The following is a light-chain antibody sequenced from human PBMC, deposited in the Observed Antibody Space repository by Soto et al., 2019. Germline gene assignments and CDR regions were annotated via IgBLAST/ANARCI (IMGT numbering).Light chain of an antibody. V-gene: IGLV1-51*01. CDR3: GAWDTTLSGVL. CDR2: DTN. Sequence: QSVLTQPPSVSAAPGQPVTISCSGGTSNIVNNYVSWYQQFPGTAPRLLIYDTNNRPSGIPDRFSGSKSGTSATLGITGLQTGDEAVYYCGAWDTTLSGVLFGGGTQLTVL. CDR1: TSNIVNNY. J-gene: IGLJ2*01.